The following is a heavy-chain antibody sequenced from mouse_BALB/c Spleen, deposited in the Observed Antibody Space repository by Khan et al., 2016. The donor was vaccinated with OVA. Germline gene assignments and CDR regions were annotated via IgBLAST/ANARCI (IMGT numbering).Heavy chain of an antibody. D-gene: IGHD4-1*01. CDR1: GFNIKDTY. V-gene: IGHV14-3*02. Sequence: VQLKESGAELVKPGASVKLSCTASGFNIKDTYMHWVKQRPEQGLECIGRIDPANGNIEYDPKFQGKATITADTSSNTAYLQISRLISEDTSVYYCARGELGPDYFAMDYWGQGTSVTVSS. J-gene: IGHJ4*01. CDR2: IDPANGNI. CDR3: ARGELGPDYFAMDY.